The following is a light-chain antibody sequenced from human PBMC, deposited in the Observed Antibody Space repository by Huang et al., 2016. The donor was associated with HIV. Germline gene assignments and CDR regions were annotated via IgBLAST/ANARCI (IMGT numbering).Light chain of an antibody. V-gene: IGKV1-NL1*01. J-gene: IGKJ1*01. CDR3: RQYYPSPT. Sequence: DIQKTQSPSSLSAFVGDTVTITCRASQCISDSVAWYQQKPGKAPKRLLYSTSRLESGYGADYSLTINILQPDDFATYYCRQYYPSPTFGEGSKVEIK. CDR1: QCISDS. CDR2: STS.